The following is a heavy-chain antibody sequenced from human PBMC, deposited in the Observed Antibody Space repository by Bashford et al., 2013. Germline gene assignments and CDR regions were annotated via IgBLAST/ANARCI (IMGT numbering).Heavy chain of an antibody. J-gene: IGHJ6*02. CDR1: GYSFTSYW. CDR2: IYPGDSDT. Sequence: ESLKISCKGSGYSFTSYWIGWVRQMPGKGLEWMGIIYPGDSDTRYSPSFQGQVTISADKSISTAYLQWSSLKASDTAMYYCARHGGIAVAGSDYYYYYGMDVWGQGTTVTVSS. CDR3: ARHGGIAVAGSDYYYYYGMDV. D-gene: IGHD6-19*01. V-gene: IGHV5-51*01.